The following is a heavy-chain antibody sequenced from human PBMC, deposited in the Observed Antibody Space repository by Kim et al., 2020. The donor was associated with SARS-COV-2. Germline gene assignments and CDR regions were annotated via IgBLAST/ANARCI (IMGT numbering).Heavy chain of an antibody. CDR1: GFIFSTYG. J-gene: IGHJ6*03. CDR2: IWYDGSNK. V-gene: IGHV3-33*01. Sequence: GSLRLSCAASGFIFSTYGMHWVRQAPGKGLEWVAIIWYDGSNKDYADSVKGRFTISRDNSKNTLFLQMTSLRAEDTAVYYCARHRGASSPGYMDVWGKGTTVTVSS. CDR3: ARHRGASSPGYMDV. D-gene: IGHD6-13*01.